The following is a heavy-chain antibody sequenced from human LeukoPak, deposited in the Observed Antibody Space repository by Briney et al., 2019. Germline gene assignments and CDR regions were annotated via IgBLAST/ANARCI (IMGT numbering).Heavy chain of an antibody. CDR2: IGGAGDT. CDR3: AAPYSSGWVPVGY. V-gene: IGHV3-13*01. D-gene: IGHD6-19*01. CDR1: GFTFSSYD. Sequence: GGSLRLSCVASGFTFSSYDMHWVRQPTGKGLEWVSAIGGAGDTFYPDSVKGRFTISRDNSKNTLYLQMNSLRAEDTAVYYCAAPYSSGWVPVGYWGQGTLVTVSS. J-gene: IGHJ4*02.